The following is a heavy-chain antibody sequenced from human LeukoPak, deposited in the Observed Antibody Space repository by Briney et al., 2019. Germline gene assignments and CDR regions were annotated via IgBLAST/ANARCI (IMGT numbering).Heavy chain of an antibody. CDR1: GFTFSNYG. Sequence: GGSLRLSCAASGFTFSNYGMHWVRQAPGKGLEWVSFISYDGSNKYYADSVKGRFTTSRDNSKNTLYLQMISLRTEDTAVYYCAKDPRRYSRTGGYFDYWGQGTLVTVSS. CDR2: ISYDGSNK. D-gene: IGHD6-13*01. CDR3: AKDPRRYSRTGGYFDY. J-gene: IGHJ4*02. V-gene: IGHV3-30*18.